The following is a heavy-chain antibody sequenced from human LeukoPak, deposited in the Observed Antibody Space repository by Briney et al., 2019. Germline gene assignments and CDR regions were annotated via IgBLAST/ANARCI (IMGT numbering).Heavy chain of an antibody. CDR1: GFTFDDYA. V-gene: IGHV3-9*01. D-gene: IGHD6-6*01. CDR2: ISWNSGSI. J-gene: IGHJ4*02. Sequence: PGRSLRLSCAASGFTFDDYAMHWVRQAPGKGLEWVSGISWNSGSIGYADSVKGRFTISRDNAENSLYLQMSSLRAEDTALYYCAKATSPYSSSSIDYWGQGTLVTVSS. CDR3: AKATSPYSSSSIDY.